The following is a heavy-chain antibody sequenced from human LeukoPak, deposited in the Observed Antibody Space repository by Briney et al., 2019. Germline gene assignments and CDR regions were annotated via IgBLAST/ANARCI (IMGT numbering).Heavy chain of an antibody. CDR3: ARKYSSGWYGVAEYFQH. CDR2: INSDGSST. CDR1: GFTFSSYW. Sequence: GGSLRLSCAASGFTFSSYWMHWVRQAPGKGLAWVSRINSDGSSTSYADSVKGRFTISRDNAKNTLYLQMNSLRAEDTAVYYCARKYSSGWYGVAEYFQHWGQGTLVTVSS. V-gene: IGHV3-74*01. D-gene: IGHD6-19*01. J-gene: IGHJ1*01.